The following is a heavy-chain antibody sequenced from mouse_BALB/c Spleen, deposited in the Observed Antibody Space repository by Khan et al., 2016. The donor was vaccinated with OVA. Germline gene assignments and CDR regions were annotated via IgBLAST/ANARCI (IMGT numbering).Heavy chain of an antibody. D-gene: IGHD2-14*01. V-gene: IGHV4-1*02. J-gene: IGHJ3*01. CDR3: ARPYRYDGRAWFAY. Sequence: EVKLLESGGGLVQPGGSLKLSCAASGFDFSIYWMSWVRQAPGKGLEWIGEINPDSSTINYTPSLKDKFIISRDNAKNTLYLQMSKVRSEDTALYYCARPYRYDGRAWFAYWGQGTLVTVSA. CDR1: GFDFSIYW. CDR2: INPDSSTI.